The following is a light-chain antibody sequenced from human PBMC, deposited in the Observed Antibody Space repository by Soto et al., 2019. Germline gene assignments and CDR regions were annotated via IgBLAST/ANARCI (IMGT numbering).Light chain of an antibody. CDR1: QSVSSS. J-gene: IGKJ2*01. CDR3: QQRSNWPRT. V-gene: IGKV3-11*01. Sequence: EIVLTQSPATLSLSPGERATLSCRASQSVSSSLACYQQKPGQAPRLLIYDASNRATGIPARFSGSGSGTDFTLTISSLEPEDFAVYYCQQRSNWPRTFGQGTKLEIK. CDR2: DAS.